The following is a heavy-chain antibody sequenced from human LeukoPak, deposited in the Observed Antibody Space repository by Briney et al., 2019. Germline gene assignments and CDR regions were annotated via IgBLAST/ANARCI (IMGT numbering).Heavy chain of an antibody. V-gene: IGHV1-8*02. CDR2: MNPNSGNT. CDR3: ARLSYYDFWSGYYDYYYYGMDV. Sequence: ASVKVSCKASGYTFTGYYMHWVRQATGQGLEWMGWMNPNSGNTGYAQKFQGRVTMTRNTSISTAYMELSSLRSEDTAVYYCARLSYYDFWSGYYDYYYYGMDVWGQGTTVTVSS. D-gene: IGHD3-3*01. CDR1: GYTFTGYY. J-gene: IGHJ6*02.